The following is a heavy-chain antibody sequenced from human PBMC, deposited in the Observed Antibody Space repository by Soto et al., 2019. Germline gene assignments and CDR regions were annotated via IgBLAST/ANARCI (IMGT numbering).Heavy chain of an antibody. V-gene: IGHV4-59*12. J-gene: IGHJ2*01. CDR2: IHYSGTT. Sequence: PSETLSLTCTVSGGSMRNYFWTWIRQPPGKGLEWIGYIHYSGTTSFFPSYNPSLRSRVTISEDTSKNQFSLKLLSVTAEDTAVYYCARVLQGVGYFDLWGRGTLVTVSS. CDR1: GGSMRNYF. D-gene: IGHD3-16*01. CDR3: ARVLQGVGYFDL.